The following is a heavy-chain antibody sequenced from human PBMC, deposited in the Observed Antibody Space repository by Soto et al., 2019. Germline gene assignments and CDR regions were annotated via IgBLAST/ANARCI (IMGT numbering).Heavy chain of an antibody. CDR3: ARTLELAANYYFYYGMDV. CDR1: GGTFSSYA. J-gene: IGHJ6*02. Sequence: QLQLVQSGAEVKKPGSSVKVSCKASGGTFSSYAISWVRQAPGQGLEWMGGIIPIFGTANYAQKFQGRVTITADEHTSTAYMELSSLRSEDTAVYYCARTLELAANYYFYYGMDVWGQVTPVTVSS. V-gene: IGHV1-69*01. CDR2: IIPIFGTA. D-gene: IGHD1-26*01.